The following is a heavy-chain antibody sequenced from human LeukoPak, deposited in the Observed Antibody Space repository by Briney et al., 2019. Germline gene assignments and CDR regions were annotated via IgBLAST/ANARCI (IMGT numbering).Heavy chain of an antibody. CDR2: IKQDGSAK. V-gene: IGHV3-7*01. CDR1: GFPFSIFW. Sequence: GGPLRLSCEPSGFPFSIFWMSWVRQAPGKGLEWVANIKQDGSAKYYVDSVKGRFTISRDNARNSLYLEMNNLRAEDTAIYYCATSYDSSGNNWGQGTLVTVSS. J-gene: IGHJ4*02. CDR3: ATSYDSSGNN. D-gene: IGHD3-22*01.